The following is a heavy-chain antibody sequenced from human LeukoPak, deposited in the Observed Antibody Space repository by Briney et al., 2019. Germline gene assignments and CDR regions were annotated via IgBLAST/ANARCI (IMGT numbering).Heavy chain of an antibody. V-gene: IGHV3-23*01. D-gene: IGHD3-9*01. Sequence: GGSLRLSCAASGFTFSSYAMSWVRQAPGKGLEWVSAISGSGGSTYYADSVKGRFTISRDNSKNTLYLQMNSLRAEDTAVYYCAKDHHYDILTGEDAFDIWGQGTMVTVSS. CDR2: ISGSGGST. J-gene: IGHJ3*02. CDR3: AKDHHYDILTGEDAFDI. CDR1: GFTFSSYA.